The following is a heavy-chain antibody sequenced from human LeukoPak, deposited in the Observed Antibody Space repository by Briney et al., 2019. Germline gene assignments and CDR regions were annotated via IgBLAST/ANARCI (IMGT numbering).Heavy chain of an antibody. J-gene: IGHJ3*02. CDR1: GFTFSSYG. V-gene: IGHV3-30*18. CDR3: AKGEYYYDPADAFDI. Sequence: GGSLRLSCAASGFTFSSYGMHWVRQAPGKGLEWVAAISYDGSNKYYADSVEGRFTISRDNSKNTLYLQMNSLRAEDTAVYYCAKGEYYYDPADAFDIWGQGTMVTVSS. D-gene: IGHD3-22*01. CDR2: ISYDGSNK.